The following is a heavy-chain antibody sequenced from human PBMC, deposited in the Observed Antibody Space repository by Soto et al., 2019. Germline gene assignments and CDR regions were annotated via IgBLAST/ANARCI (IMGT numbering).Heavy chain of an antibody. CDR1: GFYLSTSGVG. D-gene: IGHD1-26*01. J-gene: IGHJ4*02. Sequence: QIILKESGPTLVKPTQTLTLTCTFSGFYLSTSGVGVGWICQPPGKALEWLALIYWDDDKRYSPSLRSRLTITKDISKHQVVLTMTNMDPVDTATYYCAHLNSGRYYFDYWGQGTLVTVSS. CDR3: AHLNSGRYYFDY. CDR2: IYWDDDK. V-gene: IGHV2-5*02.